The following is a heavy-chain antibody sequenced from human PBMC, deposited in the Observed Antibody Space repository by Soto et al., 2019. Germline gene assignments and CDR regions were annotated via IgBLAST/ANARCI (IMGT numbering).Heavy chain of an antibody. CDR3: ARDQSWHDLVWWFDP. Sequence: PGGSLRLSCAASGFTFSDYYMSWIRQAPGKGLEWVSYISSSSSYTNYADSVKGRVTMTKDTSTSTVYMELNSLTSEDTAVYYCARDQSWHDLVWWFDPWGQGTLVTVSS. J-gene: IGHJ5*02. V-gene: IGHV3-11*05. CDR2: ISSSSSYT. D-gene: IGHD1-1*01. CDR1: GFTFSDYY.